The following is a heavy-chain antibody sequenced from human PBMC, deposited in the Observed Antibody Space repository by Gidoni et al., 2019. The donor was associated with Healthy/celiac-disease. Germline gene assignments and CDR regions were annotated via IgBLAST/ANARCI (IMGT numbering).Heavy chain of an antibody. J-gene: IGHJ4*02. D-gene: IGHD3-22*01. CDR2: ISYDGSNK. Sequence: QVQLVESGGGVVQPGRSLRLSCAASGFTFSSYAMHWVRQAPGKGLEWVAVISYDGSNKYYADSVKGRFTISRDNSKNTLYLQMNSLRAEDTAVYYCARGHDSSGYYYYFDYWGQGTLVTVSS. V-gene: IGHV3-30-3*01. CDR1: GFTFSSYA. CDR3: ARGHDSSGYYYYFDY.